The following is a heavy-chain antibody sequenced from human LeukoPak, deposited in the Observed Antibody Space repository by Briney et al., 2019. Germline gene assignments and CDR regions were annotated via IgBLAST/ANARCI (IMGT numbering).Heavy chain of an antibody. J-gene: IGHJ5*02. D-gene: IGHD3-10*01. Sequence: SETLSLTCTVSGGSISSSSYYWGWIRQTPGMGLEWIGSVSYSGNTDYNPSLKSRVTISVDTSKNQFSLKLSSATAADTAVYYCARGDYYGSGTNWFDPWGQGTLVTVSS. CDR3: ARGDYYGSGTNWFDP. CDR2: VSYSGNT. V-gene: IGHV4-39*07. CDR1: GGSISSSSYY.